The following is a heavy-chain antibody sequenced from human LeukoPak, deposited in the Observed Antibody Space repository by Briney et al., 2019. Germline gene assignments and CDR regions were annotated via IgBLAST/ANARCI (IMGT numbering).Heavy chain of an antibody. J-gene: IGHJ4*02. V-gene: IGHV3-7*01. Sequence: ETLSLTCTVSGGSISSSSYYWGWIRQAPGKGLEWVANIKQDGSEKYYVDSVKGRFTISRDNAKNSLYLQMNSLRAEDTAVYSCARDKTRGLGYSYSKSGNYFDYWGQGTLVTVSS. CDR1: GGSISSSSYY. D-gene: IGHD5-18*01. CDR3: ARDKTRGLGYSYSKSGNYFDY. CDR2: IKQDGSEK.